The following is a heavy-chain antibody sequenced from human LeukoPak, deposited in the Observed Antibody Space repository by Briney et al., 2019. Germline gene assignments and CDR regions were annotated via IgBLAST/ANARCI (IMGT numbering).Heavy chain of an antibody. V-gene: IGHV3-9*01. CDR1: GFTFDDYA. J-gene: IGHJ3*02. Sequence: PGGSLRLSCAASGFTFDDYAMHWVRQAPGKGLEWVSGISWNSGSIGYADSVKGRFTISRDNAKNSLYLQMNSLRAEDTALYYCAKALTGYSSGDDAFDIWGQGTMVTVSS. CDR2: ISWNSGSI. D-gene: IGHD6-19*01. CDR3: AKALTGYSSGDDAFDI.